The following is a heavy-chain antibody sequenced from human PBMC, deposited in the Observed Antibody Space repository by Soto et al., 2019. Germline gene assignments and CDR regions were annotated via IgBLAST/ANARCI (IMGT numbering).Heavy chain of an antibody. CDR1: GFTFSTYA. CDR2: IRDSGDSA. Sequence: GGSLRLSCAASGFTFSTYAMSWVRQAPGKGLEWVSVIRDSGDSAYYADSVKGRFIISRDNSKNTVDLQINSLRAEDTAIYYCAKEAGYCSDGYCYSDYFDYWGQGTLVTVSS. D-gene: IGHD2-15*01. CDR3: AKEAGYCSDGYCYSDYFDY. V-gene: IGHV3-23*01. J-gene: IGHJ4*02.